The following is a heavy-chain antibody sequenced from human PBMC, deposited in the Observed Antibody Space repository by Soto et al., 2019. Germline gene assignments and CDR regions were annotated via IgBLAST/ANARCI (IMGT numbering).Heavy chain of an antibody. D-gene: IGHD3-22*01. CDR1: GYTFSSYG. Sequence: ASVKVSCKASGYTFSSYGISWVRQAPGQGLEWLGWISPYNDDTKYAQKVQGRVFMTTDTSGKTAYLDLRSLRSDDTAVYYCARGGYYDSSGSRDYHYYGMNVWGQGTTVTVSS. CDR2: ISPYNDDT. CDR3: ARGGYYDSSGSRDYHYYGMNV. J-gene: IGHJ6*02. V-gene: IGHV1-18*01.